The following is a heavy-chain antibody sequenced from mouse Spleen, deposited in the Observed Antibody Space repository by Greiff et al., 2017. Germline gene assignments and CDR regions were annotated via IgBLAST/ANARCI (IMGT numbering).Heavy chain of an antibody. Sequence: EVMLVESGGGLVKLGGSLKLSCAASGFTFSSYAMSWVRQTPEKRLEWVATISSGGGNTYYPDSVKGRFTISRDNAKNTLYLQMSSLKSEDTAMYYCARRLQVYWYFDVWGAGTTVTVSS. J-gene: IGHJ1*01. D-gene: IGHD1-2*01. V-gene: IGHV5-9*01. CDR3: ARRLQVYWYFDV. CDR1: GFTFSSYA. CDR2: ISSGGGNT.